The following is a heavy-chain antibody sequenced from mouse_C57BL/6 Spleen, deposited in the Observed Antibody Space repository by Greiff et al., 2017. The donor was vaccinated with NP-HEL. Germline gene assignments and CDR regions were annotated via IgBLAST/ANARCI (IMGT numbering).Heavy chain of an antibody. Sequence: DVQLQESGPGLVKPSQSLSLTCSVTGYSITSGYYWNWIRQFPGNKLEWMGYISYDGSNNYNPSLKNRISITRDTSKNQFFLKLNSVTTEDTATYYCARDPIYYDYDVWFAYWGQGTLVTVSA. CDR2: ISYDGSN. CDR1: GYSITSGYY. D-gene: IGHD2-4*01. CDR3: ARDPIYYDYDVWFAY. J-gene: IGHJ3*01. V-gene: IGHV3-6*01.